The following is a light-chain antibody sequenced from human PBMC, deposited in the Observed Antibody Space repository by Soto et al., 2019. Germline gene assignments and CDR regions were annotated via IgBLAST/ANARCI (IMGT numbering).Light chain of an antibody. CDR1: QDISSY. CDR3: QQLRSYPST. J-gene: IGKJ4*01. V-gene: IGKV1-9*01. CDR2: AAS. Sequence: IQVTQSPSSLSASVGDRVTITCRASQDISSYLAWYQQKPGKAPTLLIYAASTLQSGVPSRFSGSGFGTDFTLTISSLQAEDFESYYCQQLRSYPSTFGRGTKVEIK.